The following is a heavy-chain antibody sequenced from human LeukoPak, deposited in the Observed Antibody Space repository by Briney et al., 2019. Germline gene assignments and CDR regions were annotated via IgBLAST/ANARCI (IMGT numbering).Heavy chain of an antibody. CDR1: GYTFTSYG. V-gene: IGHV1-18*01. CDR2: ISGYNGNT. CDR3: ARDSSDIRSLIAH. J-gene: IGHJ1*01. Sequence: GASVKVSCKASGYTFTSYGISWVRQAPGQGLEWMGWISGYNGNTNYAQKVQDRVTMTTDTSTSTAYMELRSLRSDDTAVYYCARDSSDIRSLIAHWGQGTLVTVSS. D-gene: IGHD2-15*01.